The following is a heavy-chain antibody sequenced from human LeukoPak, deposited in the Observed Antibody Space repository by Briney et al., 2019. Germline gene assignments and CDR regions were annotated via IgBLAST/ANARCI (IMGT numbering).Heavy chain of an antibody. CDR1: GFTFSSYE. CDR2: LRSSGSAL. V-gene: IGHV3-48*03. Sequence: GGSLRRTCAASGFTFSSYEMNWVRQAPGKGLGWIAYLRSSGSALSYAGSVKGRFTIASDNAKNSVYLEMNSLRDDDTAVYDCARSARLMKGVVEVTALDDWGQGTLVTVSS. J-gene: IGHJ4*02. D-gene: IGHD3-3*01. CDR3: ARSARLMKGVVEVTALDD.